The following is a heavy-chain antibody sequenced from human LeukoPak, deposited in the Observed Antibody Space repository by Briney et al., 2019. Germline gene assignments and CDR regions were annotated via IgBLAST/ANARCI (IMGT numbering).Heavy chain of an antibody. CDR3: AKSHSSSWSELGS. D-gene: IGHD6-13*01. CDR2: ITWDGDNT. Sequence: PPGGSLRLSCAASGFTFSSYAMSWVRQAPGKGLEWVSLITWDGDNTYYADSVKGRFTISRDNSKNSLYLQMNSLRAEDTAFYYCAKSHSSSWSELGSWGQGTLVTVSS. V-gene: IGHV3-43D*03. CDR1: GFTFSSYA. J-gene: IGHJ5*02.